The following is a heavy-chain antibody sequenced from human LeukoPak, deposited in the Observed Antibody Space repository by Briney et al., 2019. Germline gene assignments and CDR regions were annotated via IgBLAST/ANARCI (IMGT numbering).Heavy chain of an antibody. J-gene: IGHJ5*02. CDR1: GGSISNYY. Sequence: SETLSLTCTVSGGSISNYYWSWIRQPPGKGLEWIGYIYYSGRTNYNPSLKSRVTTSVDTSKNQISLKLRSVTAADTAVYYCARGTQEGLGSSSWYIWFDPWGQGTLVTVSS. D-gene: IGHD6-13*01. V-gene: IGHV4-59*08. CDR2: IYYSGRT. CDR3: ARGTQEGLGSSSWYIWFDP.